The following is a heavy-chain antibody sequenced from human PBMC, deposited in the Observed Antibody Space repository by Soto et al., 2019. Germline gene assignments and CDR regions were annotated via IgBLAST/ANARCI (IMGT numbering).Heavy chain of an antibody. CDR2: IYYSGTT. CDR3: ARGRGGTYDAFDI. CDR1: SGSIGTYF. J-gene: IGHJ3*02. D-gene: IGHD1-26*01. Sequence: QVQLRESGPGLVKPSETLSLTCTVSSGSIGTYFWSWIRQPPGKGLEWIGYIYYSGTTNYNPSLKSRVPIFLDTSKNHFSLRLSSVTAADTAVYYCARGRGGTYDAFDIWGQGTLVTVSS. V-gene: IGHV4-59*01.